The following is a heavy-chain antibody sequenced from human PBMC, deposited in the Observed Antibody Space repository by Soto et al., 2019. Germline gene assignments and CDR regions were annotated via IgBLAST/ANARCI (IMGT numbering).Heavy chain of an antibody. V-gene: IGHV4-59*01. D-gene: IGHD3-3*01. CDR3: ARTSLEWLSYREYGMDV. Sequence: PSETLSLTCTVSGGSISSYYWSWIRQPPGKGLEWIGYIYYSGSTNYNPSLKSRVTISVDTSKNQFSLKLSSVTAADTAVYYCARTSLEWLSYREYGMDVWGQGTTVTVSS. CDR1: GGSISSYY. J-gene: IGHJ6*02. CDR2: IYYSGST.